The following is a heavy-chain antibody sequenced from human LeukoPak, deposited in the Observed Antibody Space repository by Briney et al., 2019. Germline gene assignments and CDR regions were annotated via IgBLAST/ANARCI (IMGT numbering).Heavy chain of an antibody. CDR2: IGPHSSAT. CDR1: GFTFTDYY. J-gene: IGHJ4*02. V-gene: IGHV1-2*02. Sequence: ASVKVSCKSSGFTFTDYYIHWVRQAPGQGLEWMGYIGPHSSATSSPQEFQGRVTMTRDTSMSTAYMELTRLTSDDTAVYYCAREGNGLLSKDFDDWGQGTLVTVSS. D-gene: IGHD2/OR15-2a*01. CDR3: AREGNGLLSKDFDD.